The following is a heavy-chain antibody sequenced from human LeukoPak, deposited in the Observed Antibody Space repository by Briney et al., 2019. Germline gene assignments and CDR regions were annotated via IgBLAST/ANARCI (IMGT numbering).Heavy chain of an antibody. CDR1: GFTFSTSA. V-gene: IGHV3-23*01. CDR2: ISGSGAT. CDR3: AKDLNWGGR. J-gene: IGHJ4*02. Sequence: GGSLRLSCAASGFTFSTSAMTWVRQAPGKGLEWVSGISGSGATDYADSVKGRFTISRGNSKNTLYLQINSLRAEDTAVYYCAKDLNWGGRWGQGTLVTVSS. D-gene: IGHD7-27*01.